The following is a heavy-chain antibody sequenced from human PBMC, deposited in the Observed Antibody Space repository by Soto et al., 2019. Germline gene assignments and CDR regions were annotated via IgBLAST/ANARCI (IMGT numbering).Heavy chain of an antibody. CDR1: GGSISGEGYY. Sequence: QVQLQESGPGLVEPSQTLSLTCTVSGGSISGEGYYWSWIRQYSGRGLEWIGYIHYSGSTYYNPSIKSRVIISVDTSKTQFFLNLSSVTAADTAVYYCARAWTATAGWANWFDRWGQGTLVTVSS. D-gene: IGHD6-13*01. CDR2: IHYSGST. J-gene: IGHJ5*02. V-gene: IGHV4-31*03. CDR3: ARAWTATAGWANWFDR.